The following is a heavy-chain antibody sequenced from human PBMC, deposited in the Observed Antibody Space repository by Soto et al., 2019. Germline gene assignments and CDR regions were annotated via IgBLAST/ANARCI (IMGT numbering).Heavy chain of an antibody. D-gene: IGHD1-26*01. Sequence: GGSLRLSSAASGFTFSSYAMSWVRQAPGKGLEWVSTISGSGGTTYYADSVKGRFTISRDNSKNTLYLQMNTLRAEDTAIYYCAKDQYSGSPGKPDYWGQGTLVTVSS. V-gene: IGHV3-23*01. CDR2: ISGSGGTT. J-gene: IGHJ4*02. CDR3: AKDQYSGSPGKPDY. CDR1: GFTFSSYA.